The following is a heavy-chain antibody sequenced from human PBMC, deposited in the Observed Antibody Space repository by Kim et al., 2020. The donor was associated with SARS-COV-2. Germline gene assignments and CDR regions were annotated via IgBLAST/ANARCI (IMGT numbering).Heavy chain of an antibody. J-gene: IGHJ3*02. CDR2: ISWNSGSI. D-gene: IGHD6-13*01. V-gene: IGHV3-9*01. CDR1: GFTFDDYA. CDR3: AKDEEPKAAADPSGVAFDI. Sequence: GGSLRLSCAASGFTFDDYAMHWVRQAPGKGLEWVSGISWNSGSIGYADSVKGRFTISRDNAKNSLYLQMNSLRAEDTALYYCAKDEEPKAAADPSGVAFDIWGQGTMVTVSS.